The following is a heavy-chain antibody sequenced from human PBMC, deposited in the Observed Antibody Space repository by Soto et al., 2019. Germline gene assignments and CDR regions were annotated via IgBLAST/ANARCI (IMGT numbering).Heavy chain of an antibody. CDR2: ISAYNGNT. CDR3: ARAAYYVILTGYFAGRHHFDY. Sequence: ASVKVSCKASGYTFTSYGISWVRQAPGQGLEWMGWISAYNGNTNYAQKLQGRVTMTTDTSTSTAYMELRSLRSDDTAVYYCARAAYYVILTGYFAGRHHFDYWGQGTLVTVS. V-gene: IGHV1-18*01. J-gene: IGHJ4*02. D-gene: IGHD3-9*01. CDR1: GYTFTSYG.